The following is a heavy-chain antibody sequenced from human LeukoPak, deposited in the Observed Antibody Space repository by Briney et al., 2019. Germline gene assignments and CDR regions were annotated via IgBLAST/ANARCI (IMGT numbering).Heavy chain of an antibody. Sequence: GSSVKVSCKASGSTFSSYAISWVRHAPGQGLEWMGGLIPIYVTANYAQKFQGRVTITADESTSTAYMELSSLRSEDTAVYYCARVLEYSYGYYYYMDVWGKGTTVTVSS. CDR2: LIPIYVTA. CDR1: GSTFSSYA. CDR3: ARVLEYSYGYYYYMDV. V-gene: IGHV1-69*01. D-gene: IGHD5-18*01. J-gene: IGHJ6*03.